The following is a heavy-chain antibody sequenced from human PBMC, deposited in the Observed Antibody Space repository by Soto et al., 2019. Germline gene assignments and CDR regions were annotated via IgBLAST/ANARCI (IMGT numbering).Heavy chain of an antibody. Sequence: QVQLVQSGAEVKKPGSSVKVSCKASGGTFSSYTISWVRQAPGQGLEWMGRIIPILGIANYAQKFQGRVTITADKSTSTAYMELRSMISEDTAVYYCASKTTVTRPFDYWGQGTRVTVSS. V-gene: IGHV1-69*02. CDR1: GGTFSSYT. D-gene: IGHD4-17*01. CDR3: ASKTTVTRPFDY. CDR2: IIPILGIA. J-gene: IGHJ4*02.